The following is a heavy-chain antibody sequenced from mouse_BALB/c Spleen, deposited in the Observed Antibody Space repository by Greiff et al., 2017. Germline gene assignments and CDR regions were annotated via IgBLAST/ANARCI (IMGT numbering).Heavy chain of an antibody. CDR1: GFTFSSFG. CDR2: ISSGSSTI. J-gene: IGHJ2*01. CDR3: ARSYYRYYVDY. Sequence: EVNLVESGGGLVQPGGSRKLSCAASGFTFSSFGMHWVRQAPEKGLEWVAYISSGSSTIYYADTVKGRFTISRDNPKNTLFLQMTSLKSEDTAMYYCARSYYRYYVDYWGQGTTLTVSS. D-gene: IGHD2-14*01. V-gene: IGHV5-17*02.